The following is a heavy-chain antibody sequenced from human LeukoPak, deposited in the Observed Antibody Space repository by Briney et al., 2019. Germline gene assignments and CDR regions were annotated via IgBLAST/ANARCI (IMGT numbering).Heavy chain of an antibody. J-gene: IGHJ3*02. CDR3: ARDLSAGGSPEVKNTFDI. CDR2: INPNSGGT. CDR1: GYTFTGYY. V-gene: IGHV1-2*04. D-gene: IGHD6-13*01. Sequence: GALVKVSCKASGYTFTGYYMHWVRQAPGQGLEWMGWINPNSGGTNYAQKFQGWVTMTRDTSISTAYMELSRLRSDDTAVYYCARDLSAGGSPEVKNTFDIWGQGTMVTVSS.